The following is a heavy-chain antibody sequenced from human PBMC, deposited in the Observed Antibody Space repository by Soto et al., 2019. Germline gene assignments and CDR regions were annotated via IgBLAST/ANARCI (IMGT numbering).Heavy chain of an antibody. Sequence: QVQLVQSGAEVKKPGSSVKVSCKASGGTFSTYTITGVRQAPGQGLGWMGRIIPIIGIINYAQKFQGRVTITADKFTGTAYMELTRLRSDDTAVYYCAGDPDSHYNDSHASSYPWGQGTLVTVSS. CDR2: IIPIIGII. J-gene: IGHJ5*02. D-gene: IGHD3-22*01. CDR3: AGDPDSHYNDSHASSYP. CDR1: GGTFSTYT. V-gene: IGHV1-69*08.